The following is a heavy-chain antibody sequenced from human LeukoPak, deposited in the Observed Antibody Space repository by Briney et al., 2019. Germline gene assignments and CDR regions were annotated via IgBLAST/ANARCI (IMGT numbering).Heavy chain of an antibody. CDR1: GFTFDDYA. CDR3: AKDSQWLVRGGYFDY. J-gene: IGHJ4*02. V-gene: IGHV3-9*01. D-gene: IGHD6-19*01. CDR2: ISWNSGSI. Sequence: GGSLRLSCAASGFTFDDYAMHWVRQAPGKGPEWVSGISWNSGSIGYADSVKGRFTISKDNAKNSLYLQMNSLRAEDTALYYCAKDSQWLVRGGYFDYWGQGTLVTVSS.